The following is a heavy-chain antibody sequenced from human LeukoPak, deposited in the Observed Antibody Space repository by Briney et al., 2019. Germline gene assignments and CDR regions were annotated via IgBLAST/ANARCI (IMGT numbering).Heavy chain of an antibody. CDR3: ARDSFYYDSSGYYGDGYFQH. CDR1: GYTFTSYG. D-gene: IGHD3-22*01. J-gene: IGHJ1*01. Sequence: ASVKVSCKASGYTFTSYGIIWVRQAPGQGLEWMGWISAYNGNTNYAQKLQGRVTMTTDTSTSTAYMELRSLRSDDTAVYYCARDSFYYDSSGYYGDGYFQHWGQGTLVTVSS. V-gene: IGHV1-18*01. CDR2: ISAYNGNT.